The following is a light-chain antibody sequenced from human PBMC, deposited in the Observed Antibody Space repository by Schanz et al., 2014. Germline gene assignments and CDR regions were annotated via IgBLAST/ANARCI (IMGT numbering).Light chain of an antibody. Sequence: QSALTQPPSASGSPGQSVTISCTGTSSDVGGYNYVSWYQQHPGKAPKLIISDVTRRPSGVPDRFSGSKSDNTASLTVSGLQVEDEADYYCSSYADFNPHVFGAGTKLTVL. CDR3: SSYADFNPHV. V-gene: IGLV2-8*01. CDR1: SSDVGGYNY. CDR2: DVT. J-gene: IGLJ1*01.